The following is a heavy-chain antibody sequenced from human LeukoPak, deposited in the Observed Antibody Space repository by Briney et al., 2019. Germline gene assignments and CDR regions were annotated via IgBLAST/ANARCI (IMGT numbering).Heavy chain of an antibody. J-gene: IGHJ6*03. CDR2: IYYSGST. CDR3: ARTTEGGYTYDYFYYYYTDV. V-gene: IGHV4-59*01. CDR1: GGSISSYY. D-gene: IGHD5-18*01. Sequence: SETLSLTCRVSGGSISSYYWSWIRQAPGKGLEWIGYIYYSGSTNYNPSLKSRVTISVDTSKNQFSLKLSSVTAADTAVYYCARTTEGGYTYDYFYYYYTDVWGKGTTVTISS.